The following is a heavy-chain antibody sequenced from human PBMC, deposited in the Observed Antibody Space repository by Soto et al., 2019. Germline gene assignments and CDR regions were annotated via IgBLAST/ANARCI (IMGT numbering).Heavy chain of an antibody. CDR2: IYSGGST. Sequence: GGSLRLSCAASGFTVSSNYMSWVRQAPGKGLEWVSVIYSGGSTYYADSVKGRFTISRDNSKNTLYLQMNSLRAEDTAVYYCVTTDYYYGMDVWGQGTTVTVSS. J-gene: IGHJ6*02. D-gene: IGHD4-17*01. CDR1: GFTVSSNY. V-gene: IGHV3-53*01. CDR3: VTTDYYYGMDV.